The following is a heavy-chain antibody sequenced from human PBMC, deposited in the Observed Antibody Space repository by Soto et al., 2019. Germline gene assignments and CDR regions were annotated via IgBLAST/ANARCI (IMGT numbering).Heavy chain of an antibody. V-gene: IGHV3-23*01. Sequence: PVGSLRLPCAASGFTFSSYGMSWVRQAPGKGLEWVSSISGSGGSTYYADSVKGRFTISRDNSKNTLYQQMNSLRAEDTAVYYCAKASAPGGTDFVLWFWGQGTLVTVSS. J-gene: IGHJ4*02. CDR1: GFTFSSYG. CDR3: AKASAPGGTDFVLWF. D-gene: IGHD2-8*02. CDR2: ISGSGGST.